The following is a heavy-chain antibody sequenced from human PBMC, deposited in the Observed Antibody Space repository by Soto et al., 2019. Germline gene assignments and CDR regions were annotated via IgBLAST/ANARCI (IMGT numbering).Heavy chain of an antibody. J-gene: IGHJ6*02. D-gene: IGHD2-2*01. CDR3: GAMPIVVEPAPMDV. Sequence: SETLSVTCTVSGGSISSGDYYWSWIRQPPGKGLEWIGYIYYSGSTSYNASLKSRTSISADPSNNQFSLKLHSLTAADTAVYFCGAMPIVVEPAPMDVWGPGTSVT. V-gene: IGHV4-30-4*01. CDR2: IYYSGST. CDR1: GGSISSGDYY.